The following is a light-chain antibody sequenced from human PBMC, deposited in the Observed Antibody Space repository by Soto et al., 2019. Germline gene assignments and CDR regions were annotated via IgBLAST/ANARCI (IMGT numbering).Light chain of an antibody. J-gene: IGLJ1*01. CDR2: GVT. CDR1: GSDIGAYNF. CDR3: SSHAGSNNYV. V-gene: IGLV2-8*01. Sequence: QSALAQPPSASGSPGQSVTISCTGSGSDIGAYNFVSWYQQHPGKAPKLMIFGVTERPSGVPDRFSGSKSGNTASLTVSGLQADDEAVYYCSSHAGSNNYVFGTGTKLTVL.